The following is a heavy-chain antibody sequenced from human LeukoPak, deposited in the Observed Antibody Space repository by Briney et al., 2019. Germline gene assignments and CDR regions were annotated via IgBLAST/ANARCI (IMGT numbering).Heavy chain of an antibody. Sequence: PSETLSLTCSVSGGSITNSFWSWLRQPAGKGLEWIGHLFATGTPKYNPSLKSRVTLSLDTSKNHFSLSLSSVIAADPAVYYCARGVGLRYFGHFAFDVWGQGTMVSVSS. CDR1: GGSITNSF. CDR2: LFATGTP. J-gene: IGHJ3*01. D-gene: IGHD3-9*01. V-gene: IGHV4-4*07. CDR3: ARGVGLRYFGHFAFDV.